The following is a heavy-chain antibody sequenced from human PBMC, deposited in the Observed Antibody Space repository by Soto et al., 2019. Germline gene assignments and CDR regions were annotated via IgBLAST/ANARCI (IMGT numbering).Heavy chain of an antibody. V-gene: IGHV3-21*06. D-gene: IGHD3-3*01. Sequence: PGGSLRLSCSASGFPFSSYTMYWVRQAPGKGLEWVSSITTGSSRNIFYADSVKGRFTISRDNANNTLHLQMNNLRVEDTAVYYCARDDPIFGAIPRMDIWGQGTTVTVSS. CDR1: GFPFSSYT. CDR2: ITTGSSRNI. J-gene: IGHJ6*02. CDR3: ARDDPIFGAIPRMDI.